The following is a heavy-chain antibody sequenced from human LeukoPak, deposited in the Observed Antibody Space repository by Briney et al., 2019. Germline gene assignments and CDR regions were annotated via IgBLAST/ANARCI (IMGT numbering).Heavy chain of an antibody. V-gene: IGHV4-34*01. CDR2: INHSGST. D-gene: IGHD3-3*01. Sequence: SETLSLTCAVYGGSFSGYYWSWIRQPPGKGLEWIGEINHSGSTNYNPSLKSRVTISVDTSKNQFSLKLSSVTAADTAVYYCARGDEWVLILRYWGQGTLVTVSS. CDR3: ARGDEWVLILRY. CDR1: GGSFSGYY. J-gene: IGHJ4*02.